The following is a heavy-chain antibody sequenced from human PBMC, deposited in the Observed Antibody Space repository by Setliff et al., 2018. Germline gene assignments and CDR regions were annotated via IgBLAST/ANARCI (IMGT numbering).Heavy chain of an antibody. Sequence: GASVKVSCKASGGTFRSYGISWVRQAPGQGLEWMGWIRPHNGNTAYAQKFQDRVILTTDTSTTTVYMELRSLRSDDTAVYYCARGIYYFDIMGDPWGQGTLVTVSS. CDR2: IRPHNGNT. D-gene: IGHD3-22*01. CDR1: GGTFRSYG. CDR3: ARGIYYFDIMGDP. V-gene: IGHV1-18*01. J-gene: IGHJ5*02.